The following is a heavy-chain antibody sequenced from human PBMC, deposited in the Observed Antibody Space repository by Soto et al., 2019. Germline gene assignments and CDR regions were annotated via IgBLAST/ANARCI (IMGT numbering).Heavy chain of an antibody. CDR3: AANTYDYDCSGYPDGGFDY. V-gene: IGHV1-58*02. J-gene: IGHJ4*02. CDR1: GFTFTSSA. D-gene: IGHD3-22*01. Sequence: QMQLVQSGPEVKKPGTSVKVSCKASGFTFTSSAMQWVRQARGQRLERIGWIVVGSGNTNYAQKFQERVTITRDVSTRTAYMELSSLRSEDTAVYYCAANTYDYDCSGYPDGGFDYWGQGTQVTVSS. CDR2: IVVGSGNT.